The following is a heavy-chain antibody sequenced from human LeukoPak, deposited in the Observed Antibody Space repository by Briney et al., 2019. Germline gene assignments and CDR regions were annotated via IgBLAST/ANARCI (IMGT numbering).Heavy chain of an antibody. D-gene: IGHD2-15*01. CDR3: ARHFPGGTDWLVS. Sequence: PSETVSLTCTLWIHFNKIKSYQGPRIRQPPGKGLERIGSIYYSGNTNYNPSLKSRLTISVDTSKNQFSMKLSSVTAADTSVYYCARHFPGGTDWLVSRGGGTLVTVSS. CDR2: IYYSGNT. CDR1: IHFNKIKSYQ. V-gene: IGHV4-39*01. J-gene: IGHJ5*01.